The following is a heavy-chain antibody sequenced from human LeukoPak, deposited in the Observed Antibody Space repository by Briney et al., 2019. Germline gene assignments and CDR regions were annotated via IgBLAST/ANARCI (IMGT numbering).Heavy chain of an antibody. Sequence: HSGGSLRLSCAVSGFTFSSFSMNWVRQAPGKGLEWVSSISGTGNTTSYADSVKGRFTISRDNSKNTLSLQMNSLRVEDTAIYYCAKDVILWFGELGNEGCSFDSWGQGILVTVSS. J-gene: IGHJ4*02. CDR2: ISGTGNTT. V-gene: IGHV3-23*01. CDR1: GFTFSSFS. CDR3: AKDVILWFGELGNEGCSFDS. D-gene: IGHD3-10*01.